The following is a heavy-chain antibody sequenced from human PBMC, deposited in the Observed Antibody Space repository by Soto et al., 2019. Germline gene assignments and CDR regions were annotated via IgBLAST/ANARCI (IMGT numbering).Heavy chain of an antibody. CDR2: ISSSSSYI. D-gene: IGHD3-22*01. CDR3: ARYDSSGYYWPYYYYGMDV. V-gene: IGHV3-21*01. J-gene: IGHJ6*02. CDR1: GFTFSTYS. Sequence: GGSLSLSCAASGFTFSTYSMNWVRQAPGKGLEWVTSISSSSSYIYYADSVMGRFTISRDNAKNSLYLQMNSLRAEDTAVYYCARYDSSGYYWPYYYYGMDVWGQGTTVTVSS.